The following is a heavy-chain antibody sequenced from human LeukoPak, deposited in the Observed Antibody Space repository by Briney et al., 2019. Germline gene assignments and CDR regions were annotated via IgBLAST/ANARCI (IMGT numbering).Heavy chain of an antibody. J-gene: IGHJ3*02. D-gene: IGHD2-21*02. V-gene: IGHV4-34*01. CDR3: ARGQAGGDYAFDI. CDR2: INHSGST. Sequence: SETLSLTCAVYGGSFSGYYWSWIRQPPGKGLEWIGEINHSGSTNYNPSLKSRVTISVDTSKNQFSLKLSSVTAADTAVYYCARGQAGGDYAFDIWGQGTMVTVSS. CDR1: GGSFSGYY.